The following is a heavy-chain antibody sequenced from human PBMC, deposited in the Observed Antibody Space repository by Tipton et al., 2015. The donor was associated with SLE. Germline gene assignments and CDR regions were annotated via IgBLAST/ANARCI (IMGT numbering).Heavy chain of an antibody. J-gene: IGHJ3*02. D-gene: IGHD3-16*02. CDR1: GVSISSASYY. Sequence: TLSLTCTVSGVSISSASYYWNWIRQPAGKGLEWIGRAYTTGSPYYNPSLESRVAISVDTSKNQFSLKLSSVTAADTAVYYCAQAHLWGSYRYASDIWGQGTMVTASS. CDR3: AQAHLWGSYRYASDI. CDR2: AYTTGSP. V-gene: IGHV4-61*02.